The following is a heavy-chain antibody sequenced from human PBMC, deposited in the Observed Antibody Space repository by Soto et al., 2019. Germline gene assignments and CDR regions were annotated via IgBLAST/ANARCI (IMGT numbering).Heavy chain of an antibody. J-gene: IGHJ4*02. Sequence: EVQLLESGGGLVQPGGSLRLSCAASGFTFSSDAMSWVRQAPGKGLEWVSAISGSGGSTYYADSVKGRFTISRDNCKNTLYLQMNSLRAEDTAVYYCAKVHSSGYYYANDYWGQGTLVTVSS. CDR2: ISGSGGST. CDR3: AKVHSSGYYYANDY. CDR1: GFTFSSDA. V-gene: IGHV3-23*01. D-gene: IGHD3-22*01.